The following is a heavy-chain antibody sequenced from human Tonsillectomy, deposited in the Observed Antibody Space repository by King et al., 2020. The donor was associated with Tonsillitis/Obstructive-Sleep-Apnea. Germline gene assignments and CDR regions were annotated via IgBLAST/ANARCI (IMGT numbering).Heavy chain of an antibody. J-gene: IGHJ3*02. CDR3: ARQNGDSSCYYFDAFDI. D-gene: IGHD3-22*01. V-gene: IGHV5-51*01. CDR2: IYPGDSDT. Sequence: QLVQSGAEVKKPGESLKISCKGSGYSFTSYWIGWVRQMPGKGLEWMGIIYPGDSDTRYSPSFQGQVIISADKSISTAYLQWSSLKASDTAMYYCARQNGDSSCYYFDAFDIWGQGTMVTVSS. CDR1: GYSFTSYW.